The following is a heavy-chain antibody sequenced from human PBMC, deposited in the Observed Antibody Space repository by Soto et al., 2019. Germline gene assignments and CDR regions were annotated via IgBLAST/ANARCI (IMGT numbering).Heavy chain of an antibody. CDR3: ARLNGSPEDAFDI. CDR2: ISSSSSYI. Sequence: PGGSLRLSCAASGFTFSSYSMNWVRQAPGKGLEWVSSISSSSSYIYYADSVKGRFTISREKAKNSLYLQMNSLRAEDTAVYYCARLNGSPEDAFDIWVQGTMVTVSS. J-gene: IGHJ3*02. V-gene: IGHV3-21*01. D-gene: IGHD1-1*01. CDR1: GFTFSSYS.